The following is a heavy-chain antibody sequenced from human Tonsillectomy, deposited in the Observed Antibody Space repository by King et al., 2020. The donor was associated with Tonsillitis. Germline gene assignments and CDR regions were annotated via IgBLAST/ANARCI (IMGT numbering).Heavy chain of an antibody. CDR2: ISDSGSST. Sequence: VQLVESGGGLVQPGGSLRLSCVASGFTFSNYAINWVRQAPGKGLDWVSVISDSGSSTYYADSVKGRFTISRDNSKNKLYMEMNSLSAEDTAVYYCAGGYCGTGSYSVYGMDVWGQGTTVT. D-gene: IGHD3-10*01. J-gene: IGHJ6*02. V-gene: IGHV3-23*04. CDR1: GFTFSNYA. CDR3: AGGYCGTGSYSVYGMDV.